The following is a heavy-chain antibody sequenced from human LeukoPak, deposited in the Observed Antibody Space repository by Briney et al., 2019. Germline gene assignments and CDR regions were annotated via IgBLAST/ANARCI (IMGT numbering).Heavy chain of an antibody. V-gene: IGHV3-7*01. CDR2: IKEDGSDK. CDR1: GFTFSSYW. Sequence: GGSLRLSCAASGFTFSSYWMSWVRQAPGKGLEWVANIKEDGSDKYYVDSVRGRFTISRDNSKNTLYLQMNSLRAEDTAVYYCAPDHGGYWGQGTLVTVSS. CDR3: APDHGGY. D-gene: IGHD3-16*01. J-gene: IGHJ4*02.